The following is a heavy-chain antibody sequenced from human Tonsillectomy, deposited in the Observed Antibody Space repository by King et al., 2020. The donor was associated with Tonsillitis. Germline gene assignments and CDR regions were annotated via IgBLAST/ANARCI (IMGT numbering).Heavy chain of an antibody. J-gene: IGHJ5*02. V-gene: IGHV4-30-4*08. CDR2: IHYSGRT. D-gene: IGHD3-10*01. Sequence: QLQESGPGLVKPSQTLSLTCSVSGGSISNDDHYWSFIRQPPGKGLEWIGYIHYSGRTYYSPSLKSRLTISLDVSKNQFSLKLTSGVAADTAVDYCARNSINAYGSGRHTPNWFDPWGRGILVTVSS. CDR1: GGSISNDDHY. CDR3: ARNSINAYGSGRHTPNWFDP.